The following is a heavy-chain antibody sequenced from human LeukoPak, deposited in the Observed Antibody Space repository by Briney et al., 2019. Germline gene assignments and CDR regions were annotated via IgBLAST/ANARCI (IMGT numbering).Heavy chain of an antibody. CDR2: IYYSGIT. CDR3: ARDRGSLGGFDY. Sequence: SETLSLTCTVSGGSISGCYWSWIRQPPGKGLDWIGYIYYSGITNYNPSLKSRVTLSVDTSKNQLSLRLSSVTAADTAVYYCARDRGSLGGFDYWGQGTLVTVSS. J-gene: IGHJ4*02. D-gene: IGHD3-16*01. V-gene: IGHV4-59*01. CDR1: GGSISGCY.